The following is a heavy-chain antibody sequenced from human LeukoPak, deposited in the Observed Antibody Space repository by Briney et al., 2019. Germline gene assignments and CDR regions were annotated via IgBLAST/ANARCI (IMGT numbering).Heavy chain of an antibody. V-gene: IGHV3-48*03. J-gene: IGHJ4*02. CDR3: ARGQLWIDY. D-gene: IGHD3-10*01. CDR1: GFTFSSYE. Sequence: GGPLRLSCGASGFTFSSYEMNWVRQAPGKGLEWVSYISSSGRTIYYADSVKGRFTISRDNAKNSLYLQMNSLRAEDTAVYYCARGQLWIDYWGQGTLVTVSS. CDR2: ISSSGRTI.